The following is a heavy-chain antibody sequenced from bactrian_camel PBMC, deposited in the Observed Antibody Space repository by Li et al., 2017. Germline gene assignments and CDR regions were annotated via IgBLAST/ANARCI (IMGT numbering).Heavy chain of an antibody. CDR3: GANKGAPCVGGYWTSDGRVGY. V-gene: IGHV3S53*01. CDR2: VVNEGRA. J-gene: IGHJ4*01. Sequence: QVQLVESGGGSVQAGGSLRLSCAASGYPYTSICMGYFRQAPGKEREGVASVVNEGRATYADSVKGRFTISQDSAKNTIYLQMDNLKPEDSAMYYCGANKGAPCVGGYWTSDGRVGYWGRGTQVTVS. CDR1: GYPYTSIC. D-gene: IGHD1*01.